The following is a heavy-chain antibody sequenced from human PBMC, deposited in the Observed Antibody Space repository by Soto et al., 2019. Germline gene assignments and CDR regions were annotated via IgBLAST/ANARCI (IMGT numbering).Heavy chain of an antibody. V-gene: IGHV1-8*01. CDR1: GYDFNIYD. Sequence: QVHLVQSGAEVKKPGASVKVSCTASGYDFNIYDIHWVRQSTGQGLEWMGWMTPKRETPGYAPKFQGRFTMTRDTSRSAVYMERSSPGSEDTALYFWALGSHGFWSGETYYYAMDVWGQGTTVTVSS. D-gene: IGHD3-3*01. CDR2: MTPKRETP. CDR3: ALGSHGFWSGETYYYAMDV. J-gene: IGHJ6*02.